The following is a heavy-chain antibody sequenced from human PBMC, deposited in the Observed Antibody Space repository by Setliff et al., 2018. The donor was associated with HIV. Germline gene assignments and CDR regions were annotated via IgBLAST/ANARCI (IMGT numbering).Heavy chain of an antibody. J-gene: IGHJ4*01. CDR2: ITGGGGNQ. D-gene: IGHD6-19*01. CDR3: ASIYTAGTELLTDY. CDR1: GFTFSSYG. V-gene: IGHV3-23*01. Sequence: GGSLRLSCAASGFTFSSYGMHWVRQAPGKGLEWVSAITGGGGNQYYADSMEGRFTISRDNSKNTLYLQLSGLRAEDTAVYYCASIYTAGTELLTDYWGQGTLVTVSS.